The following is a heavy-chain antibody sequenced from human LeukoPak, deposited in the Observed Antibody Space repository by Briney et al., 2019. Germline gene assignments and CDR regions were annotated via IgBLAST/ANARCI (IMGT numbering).Heavy chain of an antibody. CDR1: GYSFTSYW. V-gene: IGHV5-51*01. D-gene: IGHD6-19*01. CDR2: IYPGDSDT. Sequence: GESLQISCKGSGYSFTSYWIGWVRQMPGKGLEWMGIIYPGDSDTRYSPSSQGQVTISADKSISTAYLQWSSLKASDTAMYYCALIAVADYYYYGMDVWGQGTTVTVSS. CDR3: ALIAVADYYYYGMDV. J-gene: IGHJ6*02.